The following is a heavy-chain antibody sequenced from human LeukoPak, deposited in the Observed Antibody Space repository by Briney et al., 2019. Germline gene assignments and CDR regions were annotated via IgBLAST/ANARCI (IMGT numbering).Heavy chain of an antibody. CDR3: ARDQGEAFDI. CDR2: INPNSGGT. J-gene: IGHJ3*02. V-gene: IGHV1-2*02. CDR1: GYTFTGYY. Sequence: ASVKVSCKASGYTFTGYYMHWVRQAPGQGLEWMGWINPNSGGTNYAQKFQGRVTITRDTSASTAYMELSSLRSEDTAVYYCARDQGEAFDIWGQGTMVTVSS.